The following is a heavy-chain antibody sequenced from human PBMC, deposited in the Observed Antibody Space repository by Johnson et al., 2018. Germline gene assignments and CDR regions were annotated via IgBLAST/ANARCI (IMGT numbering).Heavy chain of an antibody. CDR3: ARQILYSSGYPDALDI. J-gene: IGHJ3*02. D-gene: IGHD3-22*01. CDR2: IYPGDSDT. CDR1: GYSFTRYW. Sequence: VQLVQSGAEVKKPGESLKISCKGSGYSFTRYWIGWVRQMPGKGLEWMGIIYPGDSDTRYSPSFQGQVTISADKSISTAYLQWSSLKASATAMYHCARQILYSSGYPDALDIWGQGTMVTVAS. V-gene: IGHV5-51*01.